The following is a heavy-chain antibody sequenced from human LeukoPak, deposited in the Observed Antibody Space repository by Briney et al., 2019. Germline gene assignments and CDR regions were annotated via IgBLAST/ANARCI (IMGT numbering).Heavy chain of an antibody. Sequence: PGRSLRLSCAASGFTFSSYAMHWVRQAPGKGLEWVAVISYDGSNKYYADSVKGRFTISRDNSKNTLYLQMNSLRAEDTAVYYCASLSSGWSGFPGLWGQGTLVTASS. CDR2: ISYDGSNK. CDR3: ASLSSGWSGFPGL. V-gene: IGHV3-30*01. CDR1: GFTFSSYA. J-gene: IGHJ4*02. D-gene: IGHD6-19*01.